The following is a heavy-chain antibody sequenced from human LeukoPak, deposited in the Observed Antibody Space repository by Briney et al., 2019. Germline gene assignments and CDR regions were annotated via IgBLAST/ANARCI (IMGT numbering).Heavy chain of an antibody. J-gene: IGHJ3*02. CDR3: ARAVIVVVPAAEQSFDI. Sequence: PSETLSLTCAVYGGSFSGYYWSWIRQPPGKGLEWIGGINHSGSTNYHPSLKSRVTISVDTSKNQFSLTLSSVTAADTAVYYCARAVIVVVPAAEQSFDIWGQGTMVTVSS. CDR1: GGSFSGYY. V-gene: IGHV4-34*01. D-gene: IGHD2-2*01. CDR2: INHSGST.